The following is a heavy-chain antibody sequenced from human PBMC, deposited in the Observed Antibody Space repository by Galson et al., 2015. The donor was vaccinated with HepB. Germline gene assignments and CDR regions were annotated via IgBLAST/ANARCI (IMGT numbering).Heavy chain of an antibody. J-gene: IGHJ4*02. V-gene: IGHV3-30*03. CDR1: GFTFSSYG. Sequence: SLRLSCAASGFTFSSYGMHWVRQAPGKGLEWVAVISYDGSNKYYADSVKGRFTISRDNSKNTLYLQMNSLRAEDTAVYYCARVYYYGSGSYSDYWGQGTLVTVSS. CDR2: ISYDGSNK. CDR3: ARVYYYGSGSYSDY. D-gene: IGHD3-10*01.